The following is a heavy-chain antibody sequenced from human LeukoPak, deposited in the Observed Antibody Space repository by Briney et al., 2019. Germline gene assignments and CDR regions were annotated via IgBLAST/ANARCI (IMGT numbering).Heavy chain of an antibody. CDR1: GGSISSGNW. CDR2: IYYSGST. D-gene: IGHD5-12*01. Sequence: SGTLSLTCAVSGGSISSGNWWSWVRQPPGKGLELIGYIYYSGSTYYNPSLKSRVTISVDTSKNQFSLKLSSVTAADTAVYYCARKVYNGYAPFDYWGQGTLVTVSS. J-gene: IGHJ4*02. V-gene: IGHV4-30-4*01. CDR3: ARKVYNGYAPFDY.